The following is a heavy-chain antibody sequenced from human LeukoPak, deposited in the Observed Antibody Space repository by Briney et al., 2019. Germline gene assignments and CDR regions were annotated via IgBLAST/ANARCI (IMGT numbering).Heavy chain of an antibody. V-gene: IGHV4-59*08. CDR1: GDSIRSYC. CDR3: ARRRAEGGNNGHDSWFDP. Sequence: PSETLSLTCTVSGDSIRSYCWSWIRQPPGKGLDWIGSICYSGSNSYNPSLKSRVTISIDTSKNQFSLKLNSVTAADTAVYYCARRRAEGGNNGHDSWFDPWGQGGLVTVSS. D-gene: IGHD5-24*01. J-gene: IGHJ5*02. CDR2: ICYSGSN.